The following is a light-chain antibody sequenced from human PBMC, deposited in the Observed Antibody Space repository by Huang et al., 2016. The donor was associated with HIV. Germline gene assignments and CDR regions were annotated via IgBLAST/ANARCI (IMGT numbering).Light chain of an antibody. CDR1: ENIRRY. Sequence: DIRMTQSPSSLSASVGDRVTNTCRASENIRRYLKLYQQKPGKPPKLLIHSASTLQSGVPSRVSGSGSGTDFTLTITSLQPEDFATYYCQGSLSIPHTFGQGTNLEIK. CDR3: QGSLSIPHT. J-gene: IGKJ2*01. CDR2: SAS. V-gene: IGKV1-39*01.